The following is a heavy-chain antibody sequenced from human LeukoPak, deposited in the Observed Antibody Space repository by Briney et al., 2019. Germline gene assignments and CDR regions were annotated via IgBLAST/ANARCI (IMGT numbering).Heavy chain of an antibody. CDR3: ARDRYYYDSSSNWFDP. V-gene: IGHV4-4*07. Sequence: SETLSLTCTVSGVSISSYYWSWIRQSAGKGLECIGRIHTSGSTNYNPSLKSRVTMSVDTSKNQFSLKLSSVTAADTAVYYCARDRYYYDSSSNWFDPWGKGTTVTVSS. CDR1: GVSISSYY. CDR2: IHTSGST. D-gene: IGHD3-22*01. J-gene: IGHJ5*01.